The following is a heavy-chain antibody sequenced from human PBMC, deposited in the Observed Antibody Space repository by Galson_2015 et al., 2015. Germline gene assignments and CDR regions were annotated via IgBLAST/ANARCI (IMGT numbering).Heavy chain of an antibody. CDR3: AKHLRPSYSYGWGEDY. D-gene: IGHD5-18*01. J-gene: IGHJ4*02. CDR2: ISGSGGST. V-gene: IGHV3-23*01. CDR1: GFTFSSYA. Sequence: SLRLSCAASGFTFSSYAMSWVRQAPGKGLEWVSAISGSGGSTYYADSVKGRFTISRDNSKNTLYLQMNSLRAEDTAVYYCAKHLRPSYSYGWGEDYWGQGTLVTVSS.